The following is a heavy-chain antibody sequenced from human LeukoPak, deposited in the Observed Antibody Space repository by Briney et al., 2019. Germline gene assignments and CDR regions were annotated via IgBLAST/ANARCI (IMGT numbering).Heavy chain of an antibody. CDR3: ARDLGTDEGDYPNWYFDL. D-gene: IGHD4-17*01. CDR2: INHSGST. V-gene: IGHV4-34*01. Sequence: SETLSLTCAVYGGSFSGYYWSWIRQPPGKGLEWIGEINHSGSTNYNPSLKSRVTISVDTSKNQFSLKLSSVTAADTAVYYCARDLGTDEGDYPNWYFDLWGRGTLVTVSS. J-gene: IGHJ2*01. CDR1: GGSFSGYY.